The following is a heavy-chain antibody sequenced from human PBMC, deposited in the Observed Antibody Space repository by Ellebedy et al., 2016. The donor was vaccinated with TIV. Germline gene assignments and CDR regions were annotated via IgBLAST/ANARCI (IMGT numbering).Heavy chain of an antibody. CDR2: SWYDGGNK. CDR1: GFIFSTYG. J-gene: IGHJ4*02. D-gene: IGHD2-21*02. CDR3: ARNRHVERGDCLDY. Sequence: PGGSLRLSCEASGFIFSTYGMHWVRQAPGKGLEWVAFSWYDGGNKYYADSVKGRFTISRDNSKNTLYLQMNNPCTEDTAVFYCARNRHVERGDCLDYWGQGTLVSVSS. V-gene: IGHV3-33*01.